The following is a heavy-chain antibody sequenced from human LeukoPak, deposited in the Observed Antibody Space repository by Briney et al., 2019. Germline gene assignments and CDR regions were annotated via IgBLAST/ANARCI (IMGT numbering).Heavy chain of an antibody. D-gene: IGHD3-22*01. CDR3: ARAYSSGYTL. V-gene: IGHV1-18*01. Sequence: RASVKVSCKASGYIFSNFFSSYGITWVRQAPGQGLEWMGWISPYNGKTKFAQKFQGIVTMTTETSTSTAYMELSSLRSEDTAVYYCARAYSSGYTLWGQGTLVTVSS. J-gene: IGHJ4*02. CDR1: GYIFSNFFSSYG. CDR2: ISPYNGKT.